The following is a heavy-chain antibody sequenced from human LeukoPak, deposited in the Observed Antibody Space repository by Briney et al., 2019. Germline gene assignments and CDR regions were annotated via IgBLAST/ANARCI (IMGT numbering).Heavy chain of an antibody. V-gene: IGHV4-59*01. Sequence: SETLSLTCTVSGGTISSFYWSWIRQPPGKGLEWIGYIYYSGSTNYNPSLKSRATISLDTSKNQFSLRLSSMTAADTAVYYCARGMGSPDYWGQGTLVTVSS. D-gene: IGHD1-26*01. CDR2: IYYSGST. CDR1: GGTISSFY. J-gene: IGHJ4*02. CDR3: ARGMGSPDY.